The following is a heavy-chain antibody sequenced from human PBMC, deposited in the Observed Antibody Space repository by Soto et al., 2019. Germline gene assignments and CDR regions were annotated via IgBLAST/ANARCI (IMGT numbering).Heavy chain of an antibody. D-gene: IGHD6-13*01. J-gene: IGHJ6*02. CDR3: ATTIASDFYYYGMDV. Sequence: SETLSLTCTVSCGSISSSSYYWGWIRQPPGKGLEWIGSIYYSGSTYYNPSLKSRVTISVDTSKNQFSLKLSSVTAADTAVYYCATTIASDFYYYGMDVWGQGTTVT. CDR2: IYYSGST. CDR1: CGSISSSSYY. V-gene: IGHV4-39*01.